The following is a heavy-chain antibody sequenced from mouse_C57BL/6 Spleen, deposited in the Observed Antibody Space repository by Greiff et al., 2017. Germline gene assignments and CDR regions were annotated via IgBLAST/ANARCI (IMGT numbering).Heavy chain of an antibody. CDR1: GYTFTDYE. J-gene: IGHJ1*03. Sequence: QVQLQQSGAELVRPGASVTLSCKASGYTFTDYEMHWVKQTPVHGLEWIGAIDPETGGTAYNQKFKGKAILTADKSSSTAYMELRSLTSEDSAVYYCTRAYGSIKGYLDVWGTGTTVTVSS. D-gene: IGHD1-1*01. V-gene: IGHV1-15*01. CDR3: TRAYGSIKGYLDV. CDR2: IDPETGGT.